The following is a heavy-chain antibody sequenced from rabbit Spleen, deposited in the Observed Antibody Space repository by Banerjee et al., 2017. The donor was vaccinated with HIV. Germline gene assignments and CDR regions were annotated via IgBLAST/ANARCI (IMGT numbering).Heavy chain of an antibody. CDR3: ARDGAGGSYFAL. CDR1: GFTLSSYY. Sequence: HLKESGGGLVQPGGSLKLSCTASGFTLSSYYMNWVRQAPGKGLEWIGYIDPIFGITYYANWVNGRFSISRENAQNTVFLQMTSQTAADTATYFCARDGAGGSYFALWGPGTLVTVS. D-gene: IGHD8-1*01. J-gene: IGHJ4*01. V-gene: IGHV1S7*01. CDR2: IDPIFGIT.